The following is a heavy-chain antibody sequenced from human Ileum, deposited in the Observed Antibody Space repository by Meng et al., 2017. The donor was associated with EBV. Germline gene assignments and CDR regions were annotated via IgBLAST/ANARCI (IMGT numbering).Heavy chain of an antibody. CDR1: NGSVSSYGYY. CDR2: MSYTGST. D-gene: IGHD2-21*02. CDR3: ARERGGGDRGIQ. V-gene: IGHV4-61*08. J-gene: IGHJ4*02. Sequence: QVQVQEARPGLVKPSETLSLTCSVSNGSVSSYGYYWTWIRQPPGKGLEWIGYMSYTGSTNYKSTLKSRVTISVDKSKNQFSLKLSSVTAADTAVYYCARERGGGDRGIQWGQGTLVTVSS.